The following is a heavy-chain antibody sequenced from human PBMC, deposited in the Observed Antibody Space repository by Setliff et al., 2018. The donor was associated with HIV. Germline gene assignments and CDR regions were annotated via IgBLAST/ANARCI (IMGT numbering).Heavy chain of an antibody. J-gene: IGHJ4*02. CDR3: ARTLTGKAPLATIDY. Sequence: PGGSLRLSCAASGFTFSTYWMRWGRQAPGKGLEWVANIKHDGSDKYYVDSVKGRFTISRDNAKNSLYLQMSSLRAEDTAVYYCARTLTGKAPLATIDYWGQGALVTVXS. CDR2: IKHDGSDK. CDR1: GFTFSTYW. V-gene: IGHV3-7*01. D-gene: IGHD1-20*01.